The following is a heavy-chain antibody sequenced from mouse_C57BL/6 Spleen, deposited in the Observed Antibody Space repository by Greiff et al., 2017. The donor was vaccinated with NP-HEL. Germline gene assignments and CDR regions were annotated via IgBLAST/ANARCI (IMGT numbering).Heavy chain of an antibody. V-gene: IGHV1-76*01. CDR3: ARRGDRYWYFDV. D-gene: IGHD3-3*01. CDR1: GYTFTDYY. J-gene: IGHJ1*03. CDR2: IYPGSGNT. Sequence: VQLQQSGAELVRPGASVKLSCKASGYTFTDYYINWVKQRPGQGLEWIARIYPGSGNTYYNEKFKGKATLTAEKSSSTAYMQLSSLTSEDSAVYFCARRGDRYWYFDVWGTGTTVTVSS.